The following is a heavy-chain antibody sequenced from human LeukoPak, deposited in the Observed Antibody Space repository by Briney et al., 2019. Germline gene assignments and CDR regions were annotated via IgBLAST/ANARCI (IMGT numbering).Heavy chain of an antibody. CDR3: ASEAVGLDY. D-gene: IGHD4-23*01. Sequence: PSETLSLTCTVSGGSISSSSYYWGWIRQPPGKGLEWIESIYYSGSTYYNPSLKSRVTISVDTSKNQFSLKLSSVTAADTAVYYCASEAVGLDYWGQGTLVTVSS. CDR1: GGSISSSSYY. V-gene: IGHV4-39*01. CDR2: IYYSGST. J-gene: IGHJ4*02.